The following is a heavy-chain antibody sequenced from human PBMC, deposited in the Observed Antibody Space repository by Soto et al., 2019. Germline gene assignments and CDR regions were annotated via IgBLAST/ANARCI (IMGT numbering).Heavy chain of an antibody. CDR2: IYWDDDK. V-gene: IGHV2-5*02. CDR1: GFSLSTSGVG. Sequence: QITLKESGPTLVKPTQTLTLTCTFSGFSLSTSGVGVGWIRQPPGKALEWLALIYWDDDKRYSPPLTSRLTITKDTSKNQVVLTMTNMDPVDTATYYCAHVYGGYDNFDYWGQGTLVTVSS. J-gene: IGHJ4*02. CDR3: AHVYGGYDNFDY. D-gene: IGHD5-12*01.